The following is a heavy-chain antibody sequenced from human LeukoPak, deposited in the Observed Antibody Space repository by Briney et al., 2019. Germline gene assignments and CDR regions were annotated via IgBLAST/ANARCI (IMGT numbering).Heavy chain of an antibody. J-gene: IGHJ5*02. CDR3: ARDRFVGYHDWFDP. D-gene: IGHD2-2*01. CDR2: IYHSGST. CDR1: GGSISSSNW. Sequence: PSETLSLICAVSGGSISSSNWWSWVRQPPGKGLEWIGEIYHSGSTNYNPSLKSRVTISVDKSKNQFSLQLNSVTPEDTAVYYCARDRFVGYHDWFDPWGQGTLVTVSS. V-gene: IGHV4-4*02.